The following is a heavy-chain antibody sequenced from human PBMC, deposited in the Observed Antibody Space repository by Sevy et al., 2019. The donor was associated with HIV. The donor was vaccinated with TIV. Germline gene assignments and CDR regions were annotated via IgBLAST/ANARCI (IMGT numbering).Heavy chain of an antibody. D-gene: IGHD2-2*01. V-gene: IGHV3-73*01. CDR1: GFTFSGSA. CDR3: TSPLQVRGSSSGRRVDY. J-gene: IGHJ4*02. CDR2: IRSKANSYAE. Sequence: GGSLRLSCAASGFTFSGSAMHWVRQASGKGLEWVGRIRSKANSYAEAYAESGKGRFTISRDDSTNTAYLQMNSLKTEDTAVYYCTSPLQVRGSSSGRRVDYWGQGTLVTVSS.